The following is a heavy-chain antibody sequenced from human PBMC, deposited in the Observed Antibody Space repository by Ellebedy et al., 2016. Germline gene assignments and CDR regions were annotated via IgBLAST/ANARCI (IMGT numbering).Heavy chain of an antibody. V-gene: IGHV1-3*04. CDR2: INTGKGDT. CDR1: GYTFTSYA. D-gene: IGHD3-10*01. Sequence: ASVKVSCKASGYTFTSYAMHWVRQAPGQRPEWMGWINTGKGDTRYSQKFQGRVTITRDTSASTAYMEVSSLRSEDTAVYYCARDRGKYYFDYWGQGTLVTVSS. CDR3: ARDRGKYYFDY. J-gene: IGHJ4*02.